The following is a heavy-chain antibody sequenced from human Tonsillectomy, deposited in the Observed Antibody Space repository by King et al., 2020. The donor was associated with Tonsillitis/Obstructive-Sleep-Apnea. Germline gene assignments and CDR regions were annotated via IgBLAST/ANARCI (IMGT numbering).Heavy chain of an antibody. Sequence: VQLVESGGGLVKPGGSLRLSCVASGLTFSRYSMNWVRQAPGKGLEWVSSISSSSSYIYYADSVKGRFTISRDNAKNSLYLQMNSLRAEDTAVYYCARDPRNGLSTFGGCDYAFYIRGHGTIVTVSP. CDR3: ARDPRNGLSTFGGCDYAFYI. CDR2: ISSSSSYI. V-gene: IGHV3-21*01. CDR1: GLTFSRYS. D-gene: IGHD3-16*01. J-gene: IGHJ3*02.